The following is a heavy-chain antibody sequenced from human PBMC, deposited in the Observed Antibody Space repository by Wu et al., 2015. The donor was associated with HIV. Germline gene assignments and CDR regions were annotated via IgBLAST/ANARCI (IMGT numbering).Heavy chain of an antibody. Sequence: QVQLVQSGAEVKKPGASVKVSCKASGYTFTSYGISWVRQAPGQGLEWMGWISAYNGNTNYAQKLQGRVTMTTDTSTSTAYMELRSLRSDDTAVYYCAKTNRISTNGIHFYHYYGMDVWGQGTTVTVS. J-gene: IGHJ6*02. CDR2: ISAYNGNT. D-gene: IGHD1-1*01. V-gene: IGHV1-18*01. CDR3: AKTNRISTNGIHFYHYYGMDV. CDR1: GYTFTSYG.